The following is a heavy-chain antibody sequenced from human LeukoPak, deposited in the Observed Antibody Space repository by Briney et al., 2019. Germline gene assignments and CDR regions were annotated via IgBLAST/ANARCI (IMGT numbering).Heavy chain of an antibody. CDR2: IYTSGST. CDR3: ARGFYYGSGSYWFDY. D-gene: IGHD3-10*01. Sequence: SETLSLTCTVSGVSISSYYWSWIRQPAGKGLEWIGRIYTSGSTNSNPSLKSRVTISVDTSKNQFSLKLSSVTAADTAVYYCARGFYYGSGSYWFDYWGQGTLVTVSS. V-gene: IGHV4-4*07. J-gene: IGHJ4*02. CDR1: GVSISSYY.